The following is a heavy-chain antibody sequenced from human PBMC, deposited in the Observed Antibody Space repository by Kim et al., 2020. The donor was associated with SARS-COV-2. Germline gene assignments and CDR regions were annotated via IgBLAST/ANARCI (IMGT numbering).Heavy chain of an antibody. J-gene: IGHJ4*02. CDR3: ASSEVRSSWRKFDY. Sequence: YTPSLKGRVTISLDTSKNQFSLDLTSVTAADTAVYYCASSEVRSSWRKFDYCGQGTLVTVSS. D-gene: IGHD6-13*01. V-gene: IGHV4-59*01.